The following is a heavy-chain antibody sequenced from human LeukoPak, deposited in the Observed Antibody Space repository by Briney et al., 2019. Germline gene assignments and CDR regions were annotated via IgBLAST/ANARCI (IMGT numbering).Heavy chain of an antibody. CDR2: IYYSGST. V-gene: IGHV4-59*01. Sequence: PSETLSLTCTVSGGSISSYYWSWIRQPPGKGLEWIGYIYYSGSTNYNPSLKSRVTISVDTSKNQFSLTLTSVTAADAAVYYCARGGYFGSGVDAFDIWGQGTLVTVSS. CDR3: ARGGYFGSGVDAFDI. CDR1: GGSISSYY. D-gene: IGHD3-10*01. J-gene: IGHJ3*02.